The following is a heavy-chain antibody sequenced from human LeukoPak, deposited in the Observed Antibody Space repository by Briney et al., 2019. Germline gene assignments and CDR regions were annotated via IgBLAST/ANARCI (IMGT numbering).Heavy chain of an antibody. D-gene: IGHD6-6*01. CDR2: IYYSGST. V-gene: IGHV4-39*01. CDR1: GGSIRRSNYY. CDR3: AEGLYSSSQFDC. J-gene: IGHJ4*02. Sequence: SETLSLTCIVSGGSIRRSNYYWGWIRQPPGKGLEWIGSIYYSGSTYYNPSLKSRVTISVDTSKHQFSLKLLSVTAADTAVYYCAEGLYSSSQFDCWGQGTLVTVSS.